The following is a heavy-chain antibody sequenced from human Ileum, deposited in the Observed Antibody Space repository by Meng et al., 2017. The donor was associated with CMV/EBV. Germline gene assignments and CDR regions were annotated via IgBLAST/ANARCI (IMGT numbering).Heavy chain of an antibody. CDR1: GLSFAWAG. CDR2: IHHDENFK. D-gene: IGHD3-10*01. CDR3: VKDPELYY. J-gene: IGHJ4*02. V-gene: IGHV3-30*02. Sequence: SMRLAGETAGLSFAWAGVHWGRQAPGKGLEWVAFIHHDENFKLHADSVKGRFTISRDNSKNSFYLQMNSLRPEDTAVYYCVKDPELYYWGQGTLVTVSS.